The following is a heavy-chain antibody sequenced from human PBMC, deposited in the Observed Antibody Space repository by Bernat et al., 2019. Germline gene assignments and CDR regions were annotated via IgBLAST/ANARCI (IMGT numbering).Heavy chain of an antibody. J-gene: IGHJ6*02. CDR2: INPNSGGT. Sequence: QVQLVQSGAEVKKPGASVKVSCKASGYTFTGYYMHWVRQAPGQGLEWMGWINPNSGGTNYAQKFQGWVTMTRDTSISTAYMELSRLRSDDTAVYYCARGPFRGYSGYDPLSYYYYGMDVWGQGTTVTVSS. V-gene: IGHV1-2*04. D-gene: IGHD5-12*01. CDR1: GYTFTGYY. CDR3: ARGPFRGYSGYDPLSYYYYGMDV.